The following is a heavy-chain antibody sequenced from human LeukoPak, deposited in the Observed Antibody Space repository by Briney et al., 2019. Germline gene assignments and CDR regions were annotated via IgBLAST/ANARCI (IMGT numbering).Heavy chain of an antibody. Sequence: SVKVSCKASGGTFSGYAISWVRQTPGQGLEWMGGIIPIFGTANYAQKFQGRVTITTDESTSTAYMELSSLRSEDTAVYYCARARLAVAGTWYFDYWGQGTLVTVSS. D-gene: IGHD6-19*01. J-gene: IGHJ4*02. CDR3: ARARLAVAGTWYFDY. CDR2: IIPIFGTA. V-gene: IGHV1-69*05. CDR1: GGTFSGYA.